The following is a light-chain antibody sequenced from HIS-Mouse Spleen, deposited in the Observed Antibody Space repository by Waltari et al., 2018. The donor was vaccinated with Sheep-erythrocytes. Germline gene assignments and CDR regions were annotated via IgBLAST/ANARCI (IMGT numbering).Light chain of an antibody. CDR3: CSYAGSSTPWV. J-gene: IGLJ3*02. V-gene: IGLV2-23*01. CDR1: SSDVWRYHL. Sequence: QSALTQPASVSGSPGQSITIPCTGTSSDVWRYHLVSWYQQHPGKAPKLMIYEGSKRPSGVSNRFSGSKSGNTASLTISGLQAEDEADYYCCSYAGSSTPWVFGGGTKLTVL. CDR2: EGS.